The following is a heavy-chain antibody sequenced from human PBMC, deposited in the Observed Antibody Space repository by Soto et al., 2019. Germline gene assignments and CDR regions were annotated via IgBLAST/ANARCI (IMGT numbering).Heavy chain of an antibody. D-gene: IGHD2-15*01. CDR2: INPDTGDR. CDR3: AKDRRPHEYCSGGSCYNGFAY. J-gene: IGHJ4*02. Sequence: GASVKVSCKASGYTFTDSHIHWVRQAPGQGLEWMGWINPDTGDRNYAQRFQGRLTLTRDTSITTAYMALTRLTSEDTAVYYCAKDRRPHEYCSGGSCYNGFAYWGQGTRVTVSS. V-gene: IGHV1-2*02. CDR1: GYTFTDSH.